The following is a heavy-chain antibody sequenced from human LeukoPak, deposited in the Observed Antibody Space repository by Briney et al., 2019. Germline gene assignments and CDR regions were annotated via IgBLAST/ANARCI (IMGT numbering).Heavy chain of an antibody. CDR3: ARRRPFNYFGSGSYYNWYFDL. CDR1: GGSFSGYY. D-gene: IGHD3-10*01. V-gene: IGHV4-34*01. J-gene: IGHJ2*01. Sequence: SETLSLTCAVYGGSFSGYYWSWIRQPSGKGLEWIGEINHSGNTNYNPSLKSRVTISVDTSKNQFSLKLTSVTAADTTVYYCARRRPFNYFGSGSYYNWYFDLWGRGTLVTVSS. CDR2: INHSGNT.